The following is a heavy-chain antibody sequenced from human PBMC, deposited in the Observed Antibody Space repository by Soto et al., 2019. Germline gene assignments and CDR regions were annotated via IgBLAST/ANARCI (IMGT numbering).Heavy chain of an antibody. V-gene: IGHV3-30-3*01. CDR3: ARDGGDIVVVPAGGMDV. CDR1: GFTFSSYA. CDR2: ISYAGSNK. D-gene: IGHD2-2*01. J-gene: IGHJ6*02. Sequence: QVQLVESGGGVVQPGRSLRLSCAASGFTFSSYAMHWVRQAPGKGLEWVAVISYAGSNKYYADSVKGRFTISRDNSKNTLYLQMNSLRAEDTAVYYCARDGGDIVVVPAGGMDVWGQGTTVTVSS.